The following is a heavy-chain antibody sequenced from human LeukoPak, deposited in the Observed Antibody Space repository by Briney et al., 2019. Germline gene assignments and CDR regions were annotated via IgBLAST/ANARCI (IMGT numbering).Heavy chain of an antibody. D-gene: IGHD1-26*01. CDR1: GFTFSSYG. J-gene: IGHJ3*02. CDR3: AKDRWDGAFDI. Sequence: PGGSLRLSCAASGFTFSSYGMHWVRQAPGKGLEWVAVISYVGSNKYYADSVKGRYTISRDNSKNTLYLQMNSLRAEDTAVYYCAKDRWDGAFDIWGQGTMVTVSS. V-gene: IGHV3-30*18. CDR2: ISYVGSNK.